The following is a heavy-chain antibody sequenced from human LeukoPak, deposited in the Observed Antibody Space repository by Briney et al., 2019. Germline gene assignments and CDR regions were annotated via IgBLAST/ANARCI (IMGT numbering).Heavy chain of an antibody. J-gene: IGHJ4*02. CDR3: AKDKDSSGWYQQNAY. Sequence: GGALRPSCAAPGFTFSSYAMSWGRPAPGEGLEGVSAISGSGGSTYYADSVKGRFTISRDNSKNTLYLQMNSLRAEDTAVYYCAKDKDSSGWYQQNAYWGQGTLVTVSS. V-gene: IGHV3-23*01. CDR1: GFTFSSYA. D-gene: IGHD6-19*01. CDR2: ISGSGGST.